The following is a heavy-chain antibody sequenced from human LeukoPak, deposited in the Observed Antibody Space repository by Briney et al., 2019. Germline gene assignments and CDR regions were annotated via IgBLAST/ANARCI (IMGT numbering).Heavy chain of an antibody. J-gene: IGHJ3*02. V-gene: IGHV3-20*04. D-gene: IGHD2-2*01. CDR3: ATHCSSVSCSLATFDI. CDR1: GFSFDDYG. CDR2: INWNGGST. Sequence: PGRSLRLSCAASGFSFDDYGMSWVRQAPGKGLEWVSGINWNGGSTGYADSVKGRFTISRDNARTSLYLQMNSLRAEDTAVYYCATHCSSVSCSLATFDIWGQGTMVTVSS.